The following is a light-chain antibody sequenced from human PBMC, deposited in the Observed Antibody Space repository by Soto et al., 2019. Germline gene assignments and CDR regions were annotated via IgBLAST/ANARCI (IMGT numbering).Light chain of an antibody. CDR3: QQRHMWPIT. V-gene: IGKV3-11*01. J-gene: IGKJ5*01. Sequence: EVVLTQSPDTLSLSPGERATLSCRASQSFRGLLAWYQQKPGLAPRLLIYDAYNRATGIPPRFSGSGSGTDFTLTISSLEPEDSAVYYCQQRHMWPITFGQGTRLEIK. CDR1: QSFRGL. CDR2: DAY.